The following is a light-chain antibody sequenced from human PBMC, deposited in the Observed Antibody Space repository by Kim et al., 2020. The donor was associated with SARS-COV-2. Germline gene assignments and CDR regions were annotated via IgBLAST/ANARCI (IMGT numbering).Light chain of an antibody. CDR1: QSINSW. CDR2: KAS. J-gene: IGKJ2*01. CDR3: NQYNNYPLT. V-gene: IGKV1-5*03. Sequence: DIQMTQSPSTLSASVGDRVTITCRASQSINSWLAWYQQKPGKAPKLLVYKASHLESGVPSRFSGSGSGTEFTPNIRSLQPDDFATSYCNQYNNYPLTFCQGTKLEL.